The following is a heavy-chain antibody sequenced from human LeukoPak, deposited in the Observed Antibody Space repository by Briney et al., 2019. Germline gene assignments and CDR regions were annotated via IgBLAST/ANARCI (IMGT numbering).Heavy chain of an antibody. CDR3: AKSGYDFGGWFDP. Sequence: PGGSLRLSCAASGFTFSSYWMSWVRQAPGKGLEWVAFIRYDGSNKYYADSVKGRFTISRDNSKNTLYLQMNSLRAEDTAVYYCAKSGYDFGGWFDPWGQGTLVTVSS. CDR2: IRYDGSNK. D-gene: IGHD5-12*01. CDR1: GFTFSSYW. J-gene: IGHJ5*02. V-gene: IGHV3-30*02.